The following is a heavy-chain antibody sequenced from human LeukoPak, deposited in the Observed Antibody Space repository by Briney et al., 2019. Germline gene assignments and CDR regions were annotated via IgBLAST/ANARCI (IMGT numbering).Heavy chain of an antibody. CDR3: ARDGGGNYPFDY. D-gene: IGHD1-26*01. CDR1: GGSISSSDYY. Sequence: SETLSLTCTVSGGSISSSDYYWNWIRQHPGKGLEWIGYIYYSGSTYYNPSLKSRVTISVDTSKNQFSLRLSSVTAADTAVYYCARDGGGNYPFDYWGQGTLVTISS. CDR2: IYYSGST. V-gene: IGHV4-31*03. J-gene: IGHJ4*02.